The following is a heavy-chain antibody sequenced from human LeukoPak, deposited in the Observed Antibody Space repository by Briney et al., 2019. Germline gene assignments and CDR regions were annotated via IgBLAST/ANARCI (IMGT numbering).Heavy chain of an antibody. Sequence: GGSLRLSCAASGFTFSSYAMSWVRQAPGKGLEWVSVISGSGGSTYYADSVKGRFTISRDNSKNTLYLQMDSLRAEDTAVYYCAKDPRDSSSWQTWFDPWGQGTLVTVSS. V-gene: IGHV3-23*01. CDR3: AKDPRDSSSWQTWFDP. D-gene: IGHD6-13*01. CDR1: GFTFSSYA. J-gene: IGHJ5*02. CDR2: ISGSGGST.